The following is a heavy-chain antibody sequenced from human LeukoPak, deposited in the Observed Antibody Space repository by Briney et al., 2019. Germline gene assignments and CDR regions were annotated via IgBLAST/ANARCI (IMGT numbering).Heavy chain of an antibody. V-gene: IGHV3-7*01. J-gene: IGHJ5*02. D-gene: IGHD2-2*01. Sequence: PGGSLRLSCAASGFTFSNFWMSWVRQAPGKGLEWVANIKQDGFEKYYVDSVRGRFTISRDNAKNSLSLQMNSLRAEDTAVYYCARDGCTSTTCSILGGFSSWGQGTLVTVSS. CDR2: IKQDGFEK. CDR3: ARDGCTSTTCSILGGFSS. CDR1: GFTFSNFW.